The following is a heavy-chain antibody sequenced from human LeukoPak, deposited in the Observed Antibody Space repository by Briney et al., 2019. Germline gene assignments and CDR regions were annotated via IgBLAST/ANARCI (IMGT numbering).Heavy chain of an antibody. CDR2: IYYSGST. V-gene: IGHV4-39*07. D-gene: IGHD3-22*01. J-gene: IGHJ4*02. CDR1: GGSISSTTYY. CDR3: ARDSRAHDSYGYYYYFDY. Sequence: PSETLSLTCTVSGGSISSTTYYWAWIRQPPGKGLEWIGAIYYSGSTNYNPSLRSRVTISIDTPKSQFSLRLSSVTAADTAVYYCARDSRAHDSYGYYYYFDYWGQGTLATVSS.